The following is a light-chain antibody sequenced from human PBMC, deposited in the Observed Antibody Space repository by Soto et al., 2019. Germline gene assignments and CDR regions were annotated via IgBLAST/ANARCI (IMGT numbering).Light chain of an antibody. J-gene: IGLJ3*02. CDR1: SSNIGSNT. CDR2: NYN. Sequence: QSVLTQPPSASGTPGQRVTVSCSGSSSNIGSNTVSWYQHLPGTAPKLLIYNYNQRPSGVPDRFSGSKSGTSASLAISGLQSEDEADYYCAAWDGSLSGRVFGGGTKLTVL. V-gene: IGLV1-44*01. CDR3: AAWDGSLSGRV.